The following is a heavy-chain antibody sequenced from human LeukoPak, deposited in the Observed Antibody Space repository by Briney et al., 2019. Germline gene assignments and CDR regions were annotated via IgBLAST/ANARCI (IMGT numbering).Heavy chain of an antibody. Sequence: SETLTLTCTVSGDSISSNYWSWIRQPPGKGLEWIGYIYYSGSTNYNPSLKSRVNISVDTSKNQFSLKLSSVTAADTAVYYCARGPFHYDYVWGNSRSKATGFDYWGQ. CDR1: GDSISSNY. CDR3: ARGPFHYDYVWGNSRSKATGFDY. D-gene: IGHD3-16*01. CDR2: IYYSGST. J-gene: IGHJ4*02. V-gene: IGHV4-59*01.